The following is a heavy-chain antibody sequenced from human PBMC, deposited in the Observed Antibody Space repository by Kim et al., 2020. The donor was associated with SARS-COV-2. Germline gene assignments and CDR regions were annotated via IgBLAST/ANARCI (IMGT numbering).Heavy chain of an antibody. D-gene: IGHD3-10*01. CDR3: ARVLGEYYYGMDV. V-gene: IGHV1-46*01. Sequence: AKNFQGRVNSTMDTSTSTVYMELSSLRSEDTAVYYCARVLGEYYYGMDVWGQGTTVTVSS. J-gene: IGHJ6*02.